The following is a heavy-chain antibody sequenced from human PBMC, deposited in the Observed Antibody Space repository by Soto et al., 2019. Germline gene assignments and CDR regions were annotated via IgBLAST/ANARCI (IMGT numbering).Heavy chain of an antibody. CDR3: ARGGYDILTGYYTGAFDY. Sequence: SETLSLTCTVSGGSISSSSYYWGWIRQPPGKGLEWIGSIYYSGSTYYNPSLKSRVTISVDTSKNQFSLKLSSVTAADTAVYYCARGGYDILTGYYTGAFDYWGQGTLVTVSS. J-gene: IGHJ4*02. CDR2: IYYSGST. V-gene: IGHV4-39*01. CDR1: GGSISSSSYY. D-gene: IGHD3-9*01.